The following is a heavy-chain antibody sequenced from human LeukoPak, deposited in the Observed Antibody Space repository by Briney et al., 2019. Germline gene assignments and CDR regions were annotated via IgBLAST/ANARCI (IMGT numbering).Heavy chain of an antibody. CDR3: ARRTVSRWYFDL. CDR2: IYYSGST. Sequence: SETLSLTCTVSGGPISSSSYYWGWIRQPPGKGLEWIGSIYYSGSTYYNPSLKSRVTISVDTSKNQFSLKLSSVTAADTAVYYCARRTVSRWYFDLWGRGTLVTVSS. CDR1: GGPISSSSYY. V-gene: IGHV4-39*01. D-gene: IGHD4-17*01. J-gene: IGHJ2*01.